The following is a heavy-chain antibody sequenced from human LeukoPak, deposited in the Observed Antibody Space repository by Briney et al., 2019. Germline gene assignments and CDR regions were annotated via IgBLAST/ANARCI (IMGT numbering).Heavy chain of an antibody. CDR3: ARGGRYSYGPFDY. CDR2: INSDGSST. D-gene: IGHD5-18*01. Sequence: GGSLRLSCAASGFTFSSYWIHWVRQAPGKGLVWVSRINSDGSSTSYADSVKGRFTISRDNAKNTLYLQMNSLRAEDTAVYYCARGGRYSYGPFDYWGQGTLVTVSS. J-gene: IGHJ4*02. V-gene: IGHV3-74*01. CDR1: GFTFSSYW.